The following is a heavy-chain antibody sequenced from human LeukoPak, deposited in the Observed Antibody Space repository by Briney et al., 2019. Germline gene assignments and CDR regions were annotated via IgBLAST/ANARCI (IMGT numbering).Heavy chain of an antibody. J-gene: IGHJ4*02. CDR2: FDPEDGVT. D-gene: IGHD2-2*01. Sequence: GASVKVSCKVSGYTLTELSMHWVRQAPGKGLEWMRGFDPEDGVTIYAQMFQGRVTMTEDTSTDTAYMELSSLRSEDTAVYYCATLDQYYFDYWGQGTLVTVSS. V-gene: IGHV1-24*01. CDR3: ATLDQYYFDY. CDR1: GYTLTELS.